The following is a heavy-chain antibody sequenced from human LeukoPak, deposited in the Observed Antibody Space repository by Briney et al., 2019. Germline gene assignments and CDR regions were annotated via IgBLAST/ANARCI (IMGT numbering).Heavy chain of an antibody. CDR2: LDYSGST. CDR3: ARDRGSRGGFDY. D-gene: IGHD2-2*01. CDR1: GGSISSYY. Sequence: PSETLSLTCSVSGGSISSYYWSWIRQPPGKGLEWIGYLDYSGSTNYNPSLKSRVTISVDTSKNQLSLKLNSVSAADTAVYYCARDRGSRGGFDYWGQGTPVTVSS. V-gene: IGHV4-59*01. J-gene: IGHJ4*02.